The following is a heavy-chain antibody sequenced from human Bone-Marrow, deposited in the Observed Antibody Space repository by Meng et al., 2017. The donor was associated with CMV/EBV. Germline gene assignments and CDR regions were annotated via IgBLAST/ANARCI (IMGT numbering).Heavy chain of an antibody. CDR1: GGSISSYY. D-gene: IGHD2-21*01. CDR2: IYYSGST. J-gene: IGHJ4*02. V-gene: IGHV4-59*01. CDR3: AREAAYCGGDCYLSGFDY. Sequence: SETLSLTCTVSGGSISSYYWSWIRQPPGKGLEWIGYIYYSGSTNYNPSLKSRVTISVDTSKNPFSLKLRSVTAADTAVYYCAREAAYCGGDCYLSGFDYWGQGRLVTVSS.